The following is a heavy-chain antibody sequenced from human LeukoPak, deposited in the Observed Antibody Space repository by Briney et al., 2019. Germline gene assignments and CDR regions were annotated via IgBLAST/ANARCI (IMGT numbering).Heavy chain of an antibody. J-gene: IGHJ4*02. CDR3: ARDFRGRLLWFGELSN. D-gene: IGHD3-10*01. V-gene: IGHV3-30*02. CDR2: IRYDGSNK. Sequence: GGSLRLSCAASGFTSSSYGMHWVRQAPGKGLEWVAFIRYDGSNKYYADSVKGRFTISRDNAKNTLYLQMNSLRAEDTAVYYCARDFRGRLLWFGELSNGGQGTLVTVSS. CDR1: GFTSSSYG.